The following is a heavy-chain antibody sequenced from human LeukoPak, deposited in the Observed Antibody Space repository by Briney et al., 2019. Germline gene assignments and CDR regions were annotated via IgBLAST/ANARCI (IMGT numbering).Heavy chain of an antibody. CDR2: IYATGST. CDR3: ARGHDFGYYVDAFDI. V-gene: IGHV4-61*02. CDR1: GGSISTDHHY. Sequence: SETLSLTCTVSGGSISTDHHYWSWIRQPAGKGLEWIGRIYATGSTNYNPSLKTRVTISVDTSKNQFSLKLTSVTAADTAVYYCARGHDFGYYVDAFDIWGQGTMVTVSS. J-gene: IGHJ3*02. D-gene: IGHD4-17*01.